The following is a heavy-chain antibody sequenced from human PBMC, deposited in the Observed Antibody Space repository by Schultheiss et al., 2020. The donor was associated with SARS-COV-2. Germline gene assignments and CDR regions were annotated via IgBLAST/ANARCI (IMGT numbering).Heavy chain of an antibody. CDR1: GGSISSYY. Sequence: SETLSLTCTVSGGSISSYYWSWIRQPPGKGLEWIGYIYYSGSTNYNPSLKSRVTISVDTSKNQFSLKLSSVTAADTAVYYCARGTMVSYFDYWGQGTLVTVSS. CDR2: IYYSGST. D-gene: IGHD4-23*01. CDR3: ARGTMVSYFDY. V-gene: IGHV4-59*01. J-gene: IGHJ4*02.